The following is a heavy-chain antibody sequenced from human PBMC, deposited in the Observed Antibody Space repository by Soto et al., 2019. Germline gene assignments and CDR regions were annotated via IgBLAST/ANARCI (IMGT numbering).Heavy chain of an antibody. Sequence: SETLSLTCTVSGGSISSSSYYWGWIRQPPGKGLEWIGRIYYSGSTYYNPSLKSRVTISVDTSKNQFSLKLSSVTAADTAVYYCARTQDDYGDDAFDIWGQGTMVTVSS. J-gene: IGHJ3*02. CDR2: IYYSGST. V-gene: IGHV4-39*01. CDR3: ARTQDDYGDDAFDI. D-gene: IGHD4-17*01. CDR1: GGSISSSSYY.